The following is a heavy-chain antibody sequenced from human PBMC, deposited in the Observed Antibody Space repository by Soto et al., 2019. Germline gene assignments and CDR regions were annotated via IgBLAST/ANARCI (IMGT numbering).Heavy chain of an antibody. J-gene: IGHJ5*02. V-gene: IGHV4-4*02. CDR2: IYHSGST. Sequence: QVQLQESGPGLVKPSGTLSLTCAVSGGSISSSNWWSWVRQPPGKGLEWIGEIYHSGSTNYNPSLRSRVNIPVGKSKNQFSLKLSSVTAADTAVYYCARGIGEYQLRSRWFDTWGQGTLVTVSS. D-gene: IGHD2-2*01. CDR1: GGSISSSNW. CDR3: ARGIGEYQLRSRWFDT.